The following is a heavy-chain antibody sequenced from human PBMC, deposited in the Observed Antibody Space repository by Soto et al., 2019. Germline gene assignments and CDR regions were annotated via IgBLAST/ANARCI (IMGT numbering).Heavy chain of an antibody. V-gene: IGHV4-30-2*01. CDR2: IYHSGST. Sequence: SESLSLTCAVSGGSICSGGYSWSWIRQPPGKGLEWIGYIYHSGSTYYNPSLKSRVTISVDRSKNQFSLKLSSVTAADTAVYYCARSGRFWYDSSGYSLDIWGQGTMVTVSS. J-gene: IGHJ3*02. D-gene: IGHD3-22*01. CDR1: GGSICSGGYS. CDR3: ARSGRFWYDSSGYSLDI.